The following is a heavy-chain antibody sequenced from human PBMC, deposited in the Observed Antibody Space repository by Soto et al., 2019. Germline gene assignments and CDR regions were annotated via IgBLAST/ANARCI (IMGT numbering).Heavy chain of an antibody. D-gene: IGHD3-22*01. CDR2: IYYSGST. CDR1: GGSISSYY. CDR3: ARVDYYDSSGSIDY. V-gene: IGHV4-59*01. J-gene: IGHJ4*02. Sequence: QVQLQESGPGLVKPSETLSLTCTVSGGSISSYYWSWIRQPPGKGLEWIGYIYYSGSTNYNPSLKSRVTISVDTSKNQFSLKLSSVTAADTAVDYCARVDYYDSSGSIDYWGQGTLVTVSS.